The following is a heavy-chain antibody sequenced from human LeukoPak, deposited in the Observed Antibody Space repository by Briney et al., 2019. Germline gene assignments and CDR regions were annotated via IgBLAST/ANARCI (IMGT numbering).Heavy chain of an antibody. CDR2: IYHSGST. Sequence: TLSLTCTVSGGSISNNHYYWTWIRQPPGKGLEWIGYIYHSGSTYYNPSLKSRVTISVDKSKNQFSLKLTSVTAADTAVYYCAREPGVYYGSGARGGFDPWGQGTLVTVSS. CDR3: AREPGVYYGSGARGGFDP. CDR1: GGSISNNHYY. V-gene: IGHV4-30-2*01. J-gene: IGHJ5*02. D-gene: IGHD3-10*01.